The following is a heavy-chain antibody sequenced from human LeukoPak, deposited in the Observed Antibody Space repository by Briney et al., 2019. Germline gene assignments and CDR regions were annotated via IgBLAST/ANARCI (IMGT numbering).Heavy chain of an antibody. J-gene: IGHJ4*02. V-gene: IGHV3-53*01. CDR1: GFTVSSNY. CDR3: AKVRESDTSGWYTFDY. D-gene: IGHD6-19*01. Sequence: GGSLRLSCAASGFTVSSNYMNWVRQAPGKGLEWVSVIYSGGNTYYADSVKGRFTISRDNSKDTLYLQVNSLRAEDTAVYYCAKVRESDTSGWYTFDYWGQGTLVTVSS. CDR2: IYSGGNT.